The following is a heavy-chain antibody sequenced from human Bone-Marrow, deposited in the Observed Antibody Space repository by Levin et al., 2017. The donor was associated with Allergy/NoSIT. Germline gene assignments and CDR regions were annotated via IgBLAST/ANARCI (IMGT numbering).Heavy chain of an antibody. Sequence: KPGESLKISCKASGYTFTNYAINWVRQAPGQGLEWMGWINTNSGNPTYAQGFTGRFVFSSDTSVSTAYLQIRSLKAEDTAVYYCARISVVVPGTTYTHFDYWGQGILVTVSS. D-gene: IGHD2-2*01. V-gene: IGHV7-4-1*02. CDR3: ARISVVVPGTTYTHFDY. J-gene: IGHJ4*02. CDR2: INTNSGNP. CDR1: GYTFTNYA.